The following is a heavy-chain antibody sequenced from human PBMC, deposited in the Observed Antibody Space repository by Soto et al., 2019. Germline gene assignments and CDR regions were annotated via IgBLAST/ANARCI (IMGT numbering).Heavy chain of an antibody. J-gene: IGHJ4*02. CDR1: GGSISSYY. V-gene: IGHV4-59*01. CDR2: IYYSGST. CDR3: ARGGSNFDWLLPFDY. D-gene: IGHD3-9*01. Sequence: PSETLSLTCTVSGGSISSYYWSWIRQPPGKGLEWIGYIYYSGSTNYNPSLKSRVTISVDTSKNQFSLKLSSVTAADTAVYYCARGGSNFDWLLPFDYWGQGTLVTSPQ.